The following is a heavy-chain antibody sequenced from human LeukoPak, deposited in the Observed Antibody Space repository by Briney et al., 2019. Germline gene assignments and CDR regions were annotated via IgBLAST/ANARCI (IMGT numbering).Heavy chain of an antibody. CDR1: GFTISTYG. V-gene: IGHV3-23*01. CDR3: AKHSRGSFRGASDFDY. J-gene: IGHJ4*02. D-gene: IGHD1-26*01. CDR2: ISGSDDST. Sequence: GGSLRLSCAASGFTISTYGMNWVRQAPGKGLEWVSTISGSDDSTYYAGSVKGRFTISRDNSKNMLYFHMNSLRAEDTAAYYCAKHSRGSFRGASDFDYWGQGTVVTVSS.